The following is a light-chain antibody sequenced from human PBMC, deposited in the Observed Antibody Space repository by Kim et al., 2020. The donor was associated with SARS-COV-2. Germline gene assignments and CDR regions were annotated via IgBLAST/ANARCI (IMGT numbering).Light chain of an antibody. CDR2: DND. CDR3: ATWDGSLSVVV. CDR1: SSNIGGNY. Sequence: GQRVTISCAGSSSNIGGNYVSWYQHLPGKAPKLVIFDNDKRLSGIPDRFSGSKSGTSATLGITGLQTGDEADYYCATWDGSLSVVVFGGGTKLTVL. V-gene: IGLV1-51*01. J-gene: IGLJ3*02.